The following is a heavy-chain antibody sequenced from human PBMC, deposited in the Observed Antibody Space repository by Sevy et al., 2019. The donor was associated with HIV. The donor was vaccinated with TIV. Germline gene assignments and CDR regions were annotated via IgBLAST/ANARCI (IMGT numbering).Heavy chain of an antibody. J-gene: IGHJ4*02. CDR3: AKVVDISSWYPH. D-gene: IGHD6-13*01. Sequence: GGSLRLSCAASGFTFSSYAMSWVRQAPGKGLEWVAAIRGSGGSTYYADSVKGRFTISRDNSKNTLYLQMNSLRAEDTAVYYCAKVVDISSWYPHWGQGTLVTVSS. V-gene: IGHV3-23*01. CDR1: GFTFSSYA. CDR2: IRGSGGST.